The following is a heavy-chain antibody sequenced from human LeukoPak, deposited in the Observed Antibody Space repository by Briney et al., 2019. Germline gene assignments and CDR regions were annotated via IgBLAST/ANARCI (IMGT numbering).Heavy chain of an antibody. CDR2: IYTSEST. D-gene: IGHD2-15*01. V-gene: IGHV4-4*07. CDR3: ARDGDDCSGGSCYRRPGEFDP. J-gene: IGHJ5*02. CDR1: VGSISSYY. Sequence: NSSETLSLTCTVSVGSISSYYWSWIRQPAGKGLEWIGRIYTSESTNYNPSLKSRVTMSVDTSKNQFSLKLSSVTAAGTAVYYCARDGDDCSGGSCYRRPGEFDPWGQGTLVTVSS.